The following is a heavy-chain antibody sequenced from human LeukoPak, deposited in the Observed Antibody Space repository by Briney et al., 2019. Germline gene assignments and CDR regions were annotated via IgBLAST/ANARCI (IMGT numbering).Heavy chain of an antibody. J-gene: IGHJ4*02. CDR3: GNHCSGGTCPEL. V-gene: IGHV3-7*01. Sequence: GGSLRLSCAASGFSISGYWMTWVRQAPGKGPERVGNIQHDGKVKNYVDSVRGRFTISRDNAKNSVYLQMTSLRAEDSAVYFCGNHCSGGTCPELWGQGTQVTVSS. CDR1: GFSISGYW. CDR2: IQHDGKVK. D-gene: IGHD2-15*01.